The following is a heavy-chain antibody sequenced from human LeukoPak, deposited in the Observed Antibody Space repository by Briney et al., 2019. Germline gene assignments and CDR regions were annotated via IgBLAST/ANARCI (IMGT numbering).Heavy chain of an antibody. V-gene: IGHV3-23*01. J-gene: IGHJ4*02. D-gene: IGHD1-26*01. Sequence: GGSLRPSCAASGFTFSSYGMSWVRQAPGKGLEWVSAISGSGSSTYNADSVKGRFTISRDNSKNTLYLQMNSLRAEDTAVYYCAKGQWELTYFDYWGQGTLVTVSS. CDR2: ISGSGSST. CDR3: AKGQWELTYFDY. CDR1: GFTFSSYG.